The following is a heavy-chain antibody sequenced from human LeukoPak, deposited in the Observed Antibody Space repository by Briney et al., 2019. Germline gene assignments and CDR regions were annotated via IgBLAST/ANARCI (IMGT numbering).Heavy chain of an antibody. Sequence: SVKVSCTASGYSFTSYGITWVRQAPGQGLEWMGWISTYNGNIKYAQNLQGRVTMTTDTSTSAAYMGLRSLRSDDTAVYYCARVYIPGTGPTYYYGMDVWGQGTTVTVSS. CDR2: ISTYNGNI. CDR1: GYSFTSYG. D-gene: IGHD1-7*01. V-gene: IGHV1-18*01. CDR3: ARVYIPGTGPTYYYGMDV. J-gene: IGHJ6*02.